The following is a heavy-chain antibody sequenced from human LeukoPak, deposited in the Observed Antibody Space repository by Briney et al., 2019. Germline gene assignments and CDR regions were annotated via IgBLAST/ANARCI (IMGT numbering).Heavy chain of an antibody. J-gene: IGHJ4*02. CDR1: GYTFTGYY. CDR2: INPNSGGT. V-gene: IGHV1-2*02. D-gene: IGHD6-19*01. CDR3: ARVVSSGWLYYFDY. Sequence: ASVKVSCKASGYTFTGYYMHWVRQAPGQGLEWMGWINPNSGGTNYAQKFQDRVTMTRDTSISTAYMELSRLRSDDTAVYYCARVVSSGWLYYFDYWGQGTLVTVSS.